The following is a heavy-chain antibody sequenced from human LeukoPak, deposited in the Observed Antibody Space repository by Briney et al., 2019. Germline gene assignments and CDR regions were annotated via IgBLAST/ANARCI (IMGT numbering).Heavy chain of an antibody. CDR1: GFAVTTNY. Sequence: GGSLRPSCAASGFAVTTNYMSWVRQAPGKGLEWVSDIHSGGYTDYADSVKGRFTISRDNSKNTLYLQMNSLRAEDTAVYYCASLWAGSHAFDIWGQGTMVTVSS. CDR3: ASLWAGSHAFDI. CDR2: IHSGGYT. J-gene: IGHJ3*02. V-gene: IGHV3-66*01. D-gene: IGHD6-19*01.